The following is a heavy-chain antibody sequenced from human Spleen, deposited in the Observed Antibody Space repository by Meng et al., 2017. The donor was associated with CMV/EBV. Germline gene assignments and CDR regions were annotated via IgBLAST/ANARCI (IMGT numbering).Heavy chain of an antibody. CDR2: IYSGGSRT. V-gene: IGHV3-23*03. CDR3: VKDGGYYYFDH. CDR1: GFTLNSHA. D-gene: IGHD3-22*01. J-gene: IGHJ4*02. Sequence: GGSLRLSCAVSGFTLNSHAMGWVRQAPGKGLEWVSIIYSGGSRTDHADSVKGRFAISRDQSKNTLYLQMKSLRAEDTAIYYCVKDGGYYYFDHWGQGTLVTVSS.